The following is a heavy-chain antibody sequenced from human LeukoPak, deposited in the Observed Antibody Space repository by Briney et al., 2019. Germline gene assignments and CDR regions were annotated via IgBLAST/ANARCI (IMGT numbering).Heavy chain of an antibody. V-gene: IGHV4-4*07. Sequence: PSETLSLTCTVSGDSISSYYWTWIRQPAGEGLEWIGRMYTSGSTDYNPSLKSRVSMSVDTSKSQFSLRLSSVTAADTAVYFCARGRLRYFDWYFDYWGQGTLVTVSS. J-gene: IGHJ4*02. CDR3: ARGRLRYFDWYFDY. CDR2: MYTSGST. D-gene: IGHD3-9*01. CDR1: GDSISSYY.